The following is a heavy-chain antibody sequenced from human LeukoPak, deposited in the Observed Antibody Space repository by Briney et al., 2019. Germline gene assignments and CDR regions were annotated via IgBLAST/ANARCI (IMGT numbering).Heavy chain of an antibody. V-gene: IGHV3-23*01. CDR3: AKDRNYYDSSGYYQN. D-gene: IGHD3-22*01. Sequence: GGSLRLSCAASGFTFSSYGMHWVRQAPGKGLEWVSAISGSGGSTYYADSVKGRFTISRDNSKNTLYLQMNSLRAEDTAVYYCAKDRNYYDSSGYYQNWGQGTLVTVSS. CDR1: GFTFSSYG. CDR2: ISGSGGST. J-gene: IGHJ4*02.